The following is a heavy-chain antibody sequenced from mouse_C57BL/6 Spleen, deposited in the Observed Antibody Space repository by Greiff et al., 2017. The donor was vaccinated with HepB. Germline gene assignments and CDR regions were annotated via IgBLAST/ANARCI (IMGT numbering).Heavy chain of an antibody. CDR2: IDPANGNT. D-gene: IGHD3-2*02. CDR3: ASGDSSGYVGFAY. Sequence: VQLQQSVAELVRPGASVKLSCTASGFNIKNTYMHWVKQRPEQGLEWIGRIDPANGNTKYAPKFQGKATITADTSSNTAYLQLSSLTSEDTAIYYCASGDSSGYVGFAYWGQGTLVTVSA. J-gene: IGHJ3*01. CDR1: GFNIKNTY. V-gene: IGHV14-3*01.